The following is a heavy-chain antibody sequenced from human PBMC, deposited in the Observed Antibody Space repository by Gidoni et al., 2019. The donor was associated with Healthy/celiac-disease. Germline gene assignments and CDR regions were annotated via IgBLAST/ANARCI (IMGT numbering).Heavy chain of an antibody. Sequence: QVQLVQSGAEEQKPGSSVTVSCKASGGPFSSYAISWVRQAPGQGLEWMGGIIPIFGTANYAQKFQGRVTITADESTSTAYMELSSLRSEDTAVYYCARAVGQDSSPKPLYNYYYYGMDVWGQGTTVTVSS. CDR3: ARAVGQDSSPKPLYNYYYYGMDV. CDR2: IIPIFGTA. CDR1: GGPFSSYA. V-gene: IGHV1-69*12. D-gene: IGHD3-22*01. J-gene: IGHJ6*02.